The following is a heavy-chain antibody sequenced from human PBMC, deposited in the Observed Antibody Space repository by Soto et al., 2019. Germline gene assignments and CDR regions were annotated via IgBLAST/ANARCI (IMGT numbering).Heavy chain of an antibody. CDR3: ASLKIYCRGETCYSGYHDY. Sequence: DEQLVESGGDLVQPGGSLRLSCAASGFLFRTNAMSWVRQRPGQGLERVSAIRGRGDNTYSADSVKGRFSISRDNSKNTLFLQMNSLRAEDTAMYYCASLKIYCRGETCYSGYHDYWGQGTLVTVSS. V-gene: IGHV3-23*04. CDR2: IRGRGDNT. CDR1: GFLFRTNA. J-gene: IGHJ4*02. D-gene: IGHD2-15*01.